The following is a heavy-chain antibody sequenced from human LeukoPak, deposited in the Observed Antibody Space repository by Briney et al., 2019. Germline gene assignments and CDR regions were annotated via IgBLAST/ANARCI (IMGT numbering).Heavy chain of an antibody. Sequence: KPSETLSLTCTVSGYSISSGYYWGWIRQPPGKGLEWIGSIYHSGSTSYNPSLKSRVTISVDTSNNQFSLKLRSVTAADTAVYYCARDGGSSPDYWGQGTLVTVSS. CDR3: ARDGGSSPDY. J-gene: IGHJ4*02. CDR1: GYSISSGYY. CDR2: IYHSGST. V-gene: IGHV4-38-2*02. D-gene: IGHD2-15*01.